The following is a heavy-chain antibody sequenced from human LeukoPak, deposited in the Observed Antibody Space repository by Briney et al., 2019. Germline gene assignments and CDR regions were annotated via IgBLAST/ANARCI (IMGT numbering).Heavy chain of an antibody. J-gene: IGHJ6*02. Sequence: GRSLRLSCAASGFTFDDYAMHWVRQAPGKGLEWVSVIYSGGSTYYADSVKGRFTISRDNSKNTLYLQMNSLRAEDTAVYYCARIDYGMDVWGQGTTVTVSS. CDR2: IYSGGST. CDR1: GFTFDDYA. CDR3: ARIDYGMDV. V-gene: IGHV3-66*01.